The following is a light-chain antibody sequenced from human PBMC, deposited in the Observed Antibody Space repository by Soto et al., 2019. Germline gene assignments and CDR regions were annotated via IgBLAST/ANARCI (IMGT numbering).Light chain of an antibody. CDR3: QQYSSSPRT. CDR1: ERIGSW. Sequence: DVQRTQSPSTLSASVGDRVTITCRASERIGSWLAWYQLKPGTVPKLLIYKASTLTKGVTSTFSGSGSGTEFNLTINRLQPDDFAAYYCQQYSSSPRTFGQGTKVDIK. CDR2: KAS. J-gene: IGKJ1*01. V-gene: IGKV1-5*03.